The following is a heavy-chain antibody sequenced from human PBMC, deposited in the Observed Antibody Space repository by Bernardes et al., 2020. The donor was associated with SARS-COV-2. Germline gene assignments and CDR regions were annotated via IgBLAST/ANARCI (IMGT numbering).Heavy chain of an antibody. V-gene: IGHV3-30*03. D-gene: IGHD6-6*01. CDR3: ARETPDSSSSYFDY. J-gene: IGHJ4*02. CDR2: ISYDGNTL. Sequence: GWSLRLSCAASGFTFSTYAMHWVRQAPGKGLEWVAIISYDGNTLYGDSVKGRVTISRDNSKNTLYLQMDSLRPADTAVYYCARETPDSSSSYFDYWGQGTLVTVSS. CDR1: GFTFSTYA.